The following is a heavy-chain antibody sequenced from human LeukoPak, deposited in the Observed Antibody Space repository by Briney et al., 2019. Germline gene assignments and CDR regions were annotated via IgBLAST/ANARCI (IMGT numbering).Heavy chain of an antibody. Sequence: ASVXXXCKASGYTFTSYDINWVRQATGQGLEWMGWMNPNSGNTGYAQKFQGRVTMTRNTSISTAYMELSSLRSEDTAVYYCAREFSSSDYYYYMDVWGKGTTVTVSS. CDR2: MNPNSGNT. CDR3: AREFSSSDYYYYMDV. D-gene: IGHD6-6*01. CDR1: GYTFTSYD. V-gene: IGHV1-8*01. J-gene: IGHJ6*03.